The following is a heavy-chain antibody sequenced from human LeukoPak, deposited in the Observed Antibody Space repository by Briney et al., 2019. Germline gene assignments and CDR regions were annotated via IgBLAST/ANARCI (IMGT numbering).Heavy chain of an antibody. Sequence: GGSLRLSCAASGFTFSSYWMNWARQAPGKGLEWVASINSDGSEGYYADVVKGRFTISRDNAKNSLYLQINSLRAEDTAVYYCARSSYSSSSSVWGQGTMVTVSS. V-gene: IGHV3-7*03. D-gene: IGHD6-6*01. J-gene: IGHJ3*01. CDR3: ARSSYSSSSSV. CDR2: INSDGSEG. CDR1: GFTFSSYW.